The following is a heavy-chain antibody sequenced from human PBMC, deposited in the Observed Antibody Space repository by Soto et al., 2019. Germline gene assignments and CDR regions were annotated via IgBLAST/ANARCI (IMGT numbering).Heavy chain of an antibody. CDR1: GGSISSYY. V-gene: IGHV4-59*01. J-gene: IGHJ4*02. D-gene: IGHD2-2*01. Sequence: QVQLQESGPGLVKPSETLSLTCTVSGGSISSYYWSWIRQPPGKGLAWIGYIYYSGSTNYNPSLKSRVTISVDTSKNQFSLKLSSVTAADTAVYYCARAVVVPAASLDYFDYWGQGTLVTVSS. CDR3: ARAVVVPAASLDYFDY. CDR2: IYYSGST.